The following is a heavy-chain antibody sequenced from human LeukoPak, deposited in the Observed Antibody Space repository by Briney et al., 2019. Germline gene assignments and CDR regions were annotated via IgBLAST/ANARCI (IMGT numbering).Heavy chain of an antibody. CDR3: ARDLLKPNLRLDY. CDR2: INPNSGGT. CDR1: GYSLTGYY. D-gene: IGHD3-9*01. Sequence: ASVKVSCKASGYSLTGYYMHWVRQAPGQGLEWMGWINPNSGGTNYAQKFQGRVTMTRDTPISTAYMELSRLTSDDTAVYFCARDLLKPNLRLDYWGQGTLVTVSS. V-gene: IGHV1-2*02. J-gene: IGHJ4*02.